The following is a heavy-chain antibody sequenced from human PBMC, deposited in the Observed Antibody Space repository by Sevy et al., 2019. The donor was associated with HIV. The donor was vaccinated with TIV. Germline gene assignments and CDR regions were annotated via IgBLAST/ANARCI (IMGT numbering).Heavy chain of an antibody. Sequence: ASVKVSCKASGDTFTNNYIHWVRQAPGQGLEWMGMVDPSAGNTTYAQRFQGRVTMTRDTSTSILYMDLSSLRSEDTAVYYCVRSDPDQHFYSFGQGTLVTVSS. V-gene: IGHV1-46*01. CDR1: GDTFTNNY. CDR3: VRSDPDQHFYS. J-gene: IGHJ4*02. CDR2: VDPSAGNT.